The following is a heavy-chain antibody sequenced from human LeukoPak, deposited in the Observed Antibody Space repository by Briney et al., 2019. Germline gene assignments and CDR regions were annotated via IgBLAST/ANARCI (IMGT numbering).Heavy chain of an antibody. J-gene: IGHJ4*02. D-gene: IGHD4/OR15-4a*01. CDR3: ARGGRDYGY. CDR1: GYAFTGYY. Sequence: ASVKVSCKASGYAFTGYYLHWVRQAPGQGLEWMGWINPNSGGTNYAQKIQGRVTMTRDTSISTAYMDLSRLRSDDTAVYYCARGGRDYGYWGQGTLVTVSS. V-gene: IGHV1-2*02. CDR2: INPNSGGT.